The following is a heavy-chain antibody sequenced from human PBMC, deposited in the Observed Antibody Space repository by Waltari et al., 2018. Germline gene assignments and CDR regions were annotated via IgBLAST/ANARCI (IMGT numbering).Heavy chain of an antibody. D-gene: IGHD6-13*01. J-gene: IGHJ4*02. V-gene: IGHV1-2*06. CDR3: ARDLYRQQLAPFDY. Sequence: QVQLVQSGAEVKKPGASVKVSCKASGYTFTGYYMHWVRQAPGQGLEWMGRVNPNSGGTTYAQKFQGRVTMTRDTSISTAYMELSRLRSDDTAVYYCARDLYRQQLAPFDYWGQGTLVTVSS. CDR1: GYTFTGYY. CDR2: VNPNSGGT.